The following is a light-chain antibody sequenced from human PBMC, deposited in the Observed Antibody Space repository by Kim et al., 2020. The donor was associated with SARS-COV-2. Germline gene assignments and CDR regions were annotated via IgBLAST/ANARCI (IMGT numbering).Light chain of an antibody. CDR1: QAISNY. J-gene: IGKJ1*01. Sequence: DIQMTQSPASLSASVGDRVTITCRASQAISNYLAWYQQKPGQVPRLLIYAASNLQSGVPSRFSGSGSGTDFTLTISSLQPEDVATYYCQKYNSALRTFGQGTKVEFK. CDR2: AAS. V-gene: IGKV1-27*01. CDR3: QKYNSALRT.